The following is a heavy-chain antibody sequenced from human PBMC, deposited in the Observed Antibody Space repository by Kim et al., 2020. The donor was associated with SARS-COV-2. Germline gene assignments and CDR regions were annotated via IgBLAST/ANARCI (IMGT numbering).Heavy chain of an antibody. J-gene: IGHJ4*02. CDR3: AKKLGWFGELIGGY. CDR2: ISGSGGST. CDR1: GFTFSSYA. D-gene: IGHD3-10*01. Sequence: GGSLRLSCAASGFTFSSYAMSWVRQAPGKGLEWVSAISGSGGSTYYADSVKGRFTISRDNSKNTLYLQMNSLRAEDTAVYYCAKKLGWFGELIGGYWGQGTLVTVSS. V-gene: IGHV3-23*01.